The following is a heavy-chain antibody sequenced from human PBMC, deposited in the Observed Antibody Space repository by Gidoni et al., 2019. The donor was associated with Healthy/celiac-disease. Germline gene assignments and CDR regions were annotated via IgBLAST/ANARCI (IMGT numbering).Heavy chain of an antibody. CDR3: AGADSSSSSWYFDY. J-gene: IGHJ4*02. D-gene: IGHD6-6*01. CDR1: GGSISSSNW. Sequence: QVQLQESGPGLVKPSGTLSLTCAVSGGSISSSNWWSWVRLPPGKVLEWIGEIYHSGSTNYNPSLKSRVTISVDKSKNQFSLKLSSVTAADTAVYYCAGADSSSSSWYFDYWGQGTLVTVSS. V-gene: IGHV4-4*02. CDR2: IYHSGST.